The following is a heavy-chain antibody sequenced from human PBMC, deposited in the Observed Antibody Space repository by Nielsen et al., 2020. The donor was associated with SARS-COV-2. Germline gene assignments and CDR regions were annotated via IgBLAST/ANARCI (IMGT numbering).Heavy chain of an antibody. CDR2: IYYSGST. D-gene: IGHD3-22*01. J-gene: IGHJ5*02. CDR1: GGSISRGCYY. Sequence: TLSLTCTVSGGSISRGCYYWSWLRQHPGKGLEWIGYIYYSGSTYYNPSLKSRVTISVDTSKNQFSLKLSSVTAADTAVYYCARDYYSGWFDPWGQGTLVTVSS. V-gene: IGHV4-31*03. CDR3: ARDYYSGWFDP.